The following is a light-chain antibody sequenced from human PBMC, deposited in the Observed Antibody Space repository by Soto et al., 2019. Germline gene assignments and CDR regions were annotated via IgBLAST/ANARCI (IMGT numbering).Light chain of an antibody. CDR2: GAS. V-gene: IGKV3-20*01. CDR1: QSVSSSY. CDR3: QQYNDWPLT. Sequence: EIVLTQSPGTLSLSPGERATLSCRASQSVSSSYLAWYQQKPGQTPRLLIYGASTRPTGIPARFSGSGSGTEFTLTIISLQSEDSAVYYCQQYNDWPLTFGGGTKVDNK. J-gene: IGKJ4*01.